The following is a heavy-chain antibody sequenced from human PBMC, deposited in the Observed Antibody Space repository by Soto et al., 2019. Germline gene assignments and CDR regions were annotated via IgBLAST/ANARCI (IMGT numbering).Heavy chain of an antibody. J-gene: IGHJ5*02. D-gene: IGHD1-1*01. V-gene: IGHV4-30-2*01. CDR3: ARDQLEGNWFDP. Sequence: SDALCLTCAVFCGFIISGGYSWNLFRQPPGKGLEWIGYIYHSGSTLYNPSLKSRVTISVDKSKNQFSLKLSSVTAADTAVYYCARDQLEGNWFDPWGQGSLVTVS. CDR1: CGFIISGGYS. CDR2: IYHSGST.